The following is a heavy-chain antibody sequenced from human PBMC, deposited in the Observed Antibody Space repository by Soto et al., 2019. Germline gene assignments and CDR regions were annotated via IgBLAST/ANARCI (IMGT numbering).Heavy chain of an antibody. CDR3: ARLAAASYYYYYYGMDV. D-gene: IGHD6-13*01. Sequence: LSLTCAVYGGSFSGYYWSWIRQPPGKWLEWIGEINHSGSTNYNPSLKSRVTISVDTSKNQFSLKLSSVTAADTAVYYCARLAAASYYYYYYGMDVWGQGTTVTVSS. J-gene: IGHJ6*02. CDR1: GGSFSGYY. CDR2: INHSGST. V-gene: IGHV4-34*01.